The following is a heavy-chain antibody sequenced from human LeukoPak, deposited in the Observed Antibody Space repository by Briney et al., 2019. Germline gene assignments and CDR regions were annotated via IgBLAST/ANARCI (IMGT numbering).Heavy chain of an antibody. Sequence: PSETLSLTCTVSGYSISSGYYWGWIRQPPGKGLEWIGSIYHSGSTNYNPSLKSRVTMSVDTSKNQFSLKLSSVTAADTAVYYCARGLGQQLSYYYCYYMDVWGKGTTVTVSS. CDR3: ARGLGQQLSYYYCYYMDV. CDR1: GYSISSGYY. D-gene: IGHD6-13*01. CDR2: IYHSGST. J-gene: IGHJ6*03. V-gene: IGHV4-38-2*02.